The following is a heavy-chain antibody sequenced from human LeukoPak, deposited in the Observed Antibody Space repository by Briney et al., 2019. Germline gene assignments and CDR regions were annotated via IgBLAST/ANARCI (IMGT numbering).Heavy chain of an antibody. V-gene: IGHV1-2*02. Sequence: ASVKVSCKTSGYTFTGYYMHWVRQAPGQGLEWMGWIDPNSGGTIYAQRCQGRVTMTRDTSISTVYMELSSLRSDDTAVYYCAKDLGSGSYQPSDYWGQGTLVTVSS. CDR2: IDPNSGGT. J-gene: IGHJ4*02. CDR3: AKDLGSGSYQPSDY. CDR1: GYTFTGYY. D-gene: IGHD1-26*01.